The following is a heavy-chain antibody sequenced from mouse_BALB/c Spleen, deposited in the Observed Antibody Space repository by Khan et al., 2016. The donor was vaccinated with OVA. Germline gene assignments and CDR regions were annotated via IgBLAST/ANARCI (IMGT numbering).Heavy chain of an antibody. D-gene: IGHD2-1*01. Sequence: EVQLQESGPGLVKPSQSLSLTCTVTGYSITSDYAWNWIRQFPGNKLEWMGYISYSGSTSYNPSLQSRISITRDTSKNQFFLQLNSVTTEDTASDYCARSGNYLSWFAYWGQGTLVTVSA. CDR1: GYSITSDYA. CDR2: ISYSGST. V-gene: IGHV3-2*02. J-gene: IGHJ3*01. CDR3: ARSGNYLSWFAY.